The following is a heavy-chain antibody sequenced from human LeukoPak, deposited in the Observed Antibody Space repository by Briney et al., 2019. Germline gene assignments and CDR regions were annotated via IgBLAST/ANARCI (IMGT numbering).Heavy chain of an antibody. J-gene: IGHJ4*02. D-gene: IGHD1-26*01. CDR2: IYYSGST. Sequence: SETLSLTCTVSGYSISSGYYWGWIRQPPGKGLEWIGYIYYSGSTNYNPSLKSRAAISLDKSSNQFSLRLTSVTAADTAMYFCAREEMPGKFDYWGQGTLVTVSS. CDR3: AREEMPGKFDY. V-gene: IGHV4-61*05. CDR1: GYSISSGYY.